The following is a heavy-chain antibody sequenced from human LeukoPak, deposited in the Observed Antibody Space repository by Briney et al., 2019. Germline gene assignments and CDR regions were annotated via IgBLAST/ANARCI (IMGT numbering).Heavy chain of an antibody. CDR3: ARDGIAAAGTLWFDP. J-gene: IGHJ5*02. V-gene: IGHV4-4*07. CDR1: GGSISSYY. D-gene: IGHD6-13*01. Sequence: PSETLSLTCTVSGGSISSYYWSWIRQPAGKGLEWIGRIYTSGSTNYNPSLKSRVAMSVDTSKNQFSLKLSSVTAADTAVYYCARDGIAAAGTLWFDPWGQGTLDTLSS. CDR2: IYTSGST.